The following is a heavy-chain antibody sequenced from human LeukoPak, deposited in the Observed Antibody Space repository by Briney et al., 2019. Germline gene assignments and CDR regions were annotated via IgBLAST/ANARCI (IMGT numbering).Heavy chain of an antibody. J-gene: IGHJ4*02. CDR3: ARVPLSRCSSGDCFPTFGN. CDR1: GFTFSDYY. Sequence: PGGSLGLSCAASGFTFSDYYMNWIRQAPGKVLEWVSYISSSSSHTKYADSVKGRFTISRDNARNSLFLQMNSLRAEDTAIYYCARVPLSRCSSGDCFPTFGNWGQGTLVTVS. V-gene: IGHV3-11*05. D-gene: IGHD2-21*02. CDR2: ISSSSSHT.